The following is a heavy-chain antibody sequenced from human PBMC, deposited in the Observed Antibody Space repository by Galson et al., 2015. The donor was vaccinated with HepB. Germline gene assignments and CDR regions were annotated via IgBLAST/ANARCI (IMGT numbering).Heavy chain of an antibody. D-gene: IGHD3-10*01. Sequence: SLRLSCAASGFTFSSYSMNWVRQAPGKGLEWVSYISSSSSTIYYADSVKGRFTISRDNAKNSLYLQMNSLRAEDTAVYYCEGSVDYYYYYYMDVWGKGTTVTVSS. CDR1: GFTFSSYS. CDR2: ISSSSSTI. V-gene: IGHV3-48*01. J-gene: IGHJ6*03. CDR3: EGSVDYYYYYYMDV.